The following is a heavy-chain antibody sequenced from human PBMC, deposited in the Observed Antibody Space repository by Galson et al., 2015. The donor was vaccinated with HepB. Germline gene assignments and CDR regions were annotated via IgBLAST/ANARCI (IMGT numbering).Heavy chain of an antibody. J-gene: IGHJ4*02. CDR2: ISYDGSNK. CDR1: GFTFSSYA. D-gene: IGHD3-10*01. V-gene: IGHV3-30-3*01. CDR3: ARDLIPGVNRYYFDY. Sequence: SLRLSCAASGFTFSSYAMHWVRQAPGKGLEWVAVISYDGSNKYYADSVKGRFTISRDNSKNTLYLQMNSLRAEDTAVYYCARDLIPGVNRYYFDYWGQGTLVTVSS.